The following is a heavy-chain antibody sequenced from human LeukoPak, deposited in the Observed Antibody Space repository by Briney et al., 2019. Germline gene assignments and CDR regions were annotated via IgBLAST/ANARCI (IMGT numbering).Heavy chain of an antibody. J-gene: IGHJ4*02. CDR1: GDSIRSHY. CDR3: AGERLIAGSTVFDY. Sequence: SETLSLTCTVSGDSIRSHYWSWIRQPPGKGLEWIGCIYCSGSTNNNPSLKSRITFSVDTSNNQFSLRLTSVTAADTAVYYCAGERLIAGSTVFDYWGQGTLVTVSS. CDR2: IYCSGST. D-gene: IGHD2/OR15-2a*01. V-gene: IGHV4-59*11.